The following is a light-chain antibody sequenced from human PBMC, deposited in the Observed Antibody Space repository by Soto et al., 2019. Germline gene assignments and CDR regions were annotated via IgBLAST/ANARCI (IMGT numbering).Light chain of an antibody. J-gene: IGLJ2*01. CDR2: DNN. V-gene: IGLV1-51*01. Sequence: QTVVTQPPSVSAAPGQKVTISCSGSSSNIGNNYVSWYQQLPGTAPKLLIYDNNKRPSGIPDRFSGSKSGTSATLGITGLQTGDEADYYCGTWDNSLSVVFGGGTKLTVL. CDR1: SSNIGNNY. CDR3: GTWDNSLSVV.